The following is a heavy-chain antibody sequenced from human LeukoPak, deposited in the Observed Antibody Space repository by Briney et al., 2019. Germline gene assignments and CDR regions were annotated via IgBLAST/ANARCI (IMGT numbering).Heavy chain of an antibody. V-gene: IGHV4-59*01. J-gene: IGHJ4*02. CDR2: IYYSGST. CDR3: ARGPKWLPFDY. D-gene: IGHD5-12*01. Sequence: SETLSLTCIVSGGSISSYYWSWIRQPPGKGLEWIGYIYYSGSTNYNPSLKSRVTISVDTSKNQFSLKLSSVTAADTAVYYCARGPKWLPFDYWGQGTLVTVSS. CDR1: GGSISSYY.